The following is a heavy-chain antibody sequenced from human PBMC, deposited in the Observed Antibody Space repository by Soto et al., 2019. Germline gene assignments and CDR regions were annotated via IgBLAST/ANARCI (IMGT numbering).Heavy chain of an antibody. CDR2: INHSGST. D-gene: IGHD3-3*01. J-gene: IGHJ4*02. CDR1: GGSFSGYY. CDR3: SRAEWYPRGYFDY. V-gene: IGHV4-34*01. Sequence: QVQLQQWGARLLKPSETLSLTCAVYGGSFSGYYWSWIRQPPGKGLEWIGEINHSGSTNYNPSLKSRVTISVDTSKNQFALKLSSVTAADTAVYYCSRAEWYPRGYFDYWGQGTLVTVSS.